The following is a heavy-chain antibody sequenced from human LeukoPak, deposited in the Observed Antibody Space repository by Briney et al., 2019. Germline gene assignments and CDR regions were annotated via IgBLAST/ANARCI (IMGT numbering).Heavy chain of an antibody. CDR3: AKDASDYGDYVWWFDP. CDR1: GFTFSNAW. V-gene: IGHV3-23*01. D-gene: IGHD4-17*01. J-gene: IGHJ5*02. Sequence: GGSLRLSCAASGFTFSNAWMSWVRQAPGKGLEWVSAISGSGGSTYYADSVKGRFTISRDNSRNTLYLQMNSLGAEDTAVYYCAKDASDYGDYVWWFDPWGQGTLVTVSS. CDR2: ISGSGGST.